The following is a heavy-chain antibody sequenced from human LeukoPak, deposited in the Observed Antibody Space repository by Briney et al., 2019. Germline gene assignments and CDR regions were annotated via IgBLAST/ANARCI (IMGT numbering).Heavy chain of an antibody. CDR2: ISGSGGGT. J-gene: IGHJ4*02. D-gene: IGHD3-22*01. V-gene: IGHV3-23*01. CDR3: AKAHYYDSSGYYPFDY. CDR1: GFTFSSYA. Sequence: GGSLRLSCAASGFTFSSYAMRWVRQAPGKGLEWVSTISGSGGGTYYADSVKGRFTISRDNSKNTLYLQMNGLRAEDTAVYYCAKAHYYDSSGYYPFDYWGQGTLVTVSS.